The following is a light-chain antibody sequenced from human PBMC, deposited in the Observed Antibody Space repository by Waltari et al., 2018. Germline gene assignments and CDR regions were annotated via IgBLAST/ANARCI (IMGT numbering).Light chain of an antibody. CDR2: AAS. J-gene: IGKJ4*01. Sequence: DNQMTQSPSSLSTSIGDRVTITCRASQDITSYLDWYQQKPGKAPKVLIYAASTLQSGVPSRFSGIGYATDFTLTISSLQPEDVATYYCQKYDGAPLTFGGGTKVDIK. CDR1: QDITSY. CDR3: QKYDGAPLT. V-gene: IGKV1-27*01.